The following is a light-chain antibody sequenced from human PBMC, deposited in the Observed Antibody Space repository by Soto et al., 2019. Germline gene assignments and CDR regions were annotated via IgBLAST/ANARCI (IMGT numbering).Light chain of an antibody. CDR3: QHYNNWPPSA. J-gene: IGKJ2*01. CDR2: GAS. Sequence: EIVMTQSPATLSVSPGERATLSCSASQNINTNLAWYQQKPGQAPRLLIYGASTRAASFPARFSGSGSGTEFTLTISSLQSEDSAVYYCQHYNNWPPSAFGQGTKLEIK. V-gene: IGKV3-15*01. CDR1: QNINTN.